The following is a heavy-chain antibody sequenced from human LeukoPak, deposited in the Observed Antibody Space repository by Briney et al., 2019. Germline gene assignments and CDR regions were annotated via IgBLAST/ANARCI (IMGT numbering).Heavy chain of an antibody. V-gene: IGHV1-18*01. CDR3: ARKGSPVAGKRNWFDP. J-gene: IGHJ5*02. D-gene: IGHD6-19*01. Sequence: ASVKVSCKASGYNFINYGITWVRQAPGQGLKWMGWINSNNGKTEYIQTLQGRVTMTTDTATSTVYMELRSLRSDDTAVYFCARKGSPVAGKRNWFDPWGQGTLVIVSS. CDR1: GYNFINYG. CDR2: INSNNGKT.